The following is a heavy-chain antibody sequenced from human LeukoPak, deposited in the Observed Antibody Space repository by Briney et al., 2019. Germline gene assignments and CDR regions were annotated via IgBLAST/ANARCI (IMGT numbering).Heavy chain of an antibody. CDR3: ASGSYLAFDI. D-gene: IGHD1-26*01. Sequence: ASVKVSYKASGGTFSSYTISWVRQAPGQGLEWMGRIIPIFGTTNYAQKFQGRVTITTDESTSTAYMELSSLRSEDTAVYYCASGSYLAFDIWGQGTMVTVSS. CDR2: IIPIFGTT. V-gene: IGHV1-69*05. CDR1: GGTFSSYT. J-gene: IGHJ3*02.